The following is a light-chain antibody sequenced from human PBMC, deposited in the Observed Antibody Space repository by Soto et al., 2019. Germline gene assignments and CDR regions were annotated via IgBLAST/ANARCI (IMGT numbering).Light chain of an antibody. V-gene: IGKV3-20*01. CDR2: GAS. J-gene: IGKJ1*01. CDR1: QNIRSS. Sequence: EVVMTQSPASLSASPGERVTLSCRASQNIRSSLAWYQQRPGQAPRLLIYGASSRATGIPDRFSGSGSGTDFTLTISRLEPEDFAVYYCHQYDSWTFGQGTMVDI. CDR3: HQYDSWT.